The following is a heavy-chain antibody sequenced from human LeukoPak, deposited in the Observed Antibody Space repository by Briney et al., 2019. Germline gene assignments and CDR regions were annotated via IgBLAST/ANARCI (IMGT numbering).Heavy chain of an antibody. CDR3: ARGRSSSWPEYYFDY. CDR1: GGSISSGGYY. Sequence: SETLSLTCTVSGGSISSGGYYWSWIRQHPGKGLEWIGSIYHSGSTYYNPSLKSRVTISVDTSKNQFSLKLSSVTAADTAVYYCARGRSSSWPEYYFDYWGQGTLVTVSS. CDR2: IYHSGST. J-gene: IGHJ4*02. D-gene: IGHD6-13*01. V-gene: IGHV4-39*07.